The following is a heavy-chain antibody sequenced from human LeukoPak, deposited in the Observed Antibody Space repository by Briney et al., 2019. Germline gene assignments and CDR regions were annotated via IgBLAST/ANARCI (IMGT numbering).Heavy chain of an antibody. CDR3: TSHVLLWFGELLPDY. CDR1: GFILSSYS. Sequence: GGSLRLSCAASGFILSSYSMNWVRQAPGKGLEWVGRIKSKTDGGTTDYAAPVKGRFTISRDDSKNTLYLQMNSLKTEDTAVYYCTSHVLLWFGELLPDYWGQGTLVTVSS. J-gene: IGHJ4*02. D-gene: IGHD3-10*01. V-gene: IGHV3-15*01. CDR2: IKSKTDGGTT.